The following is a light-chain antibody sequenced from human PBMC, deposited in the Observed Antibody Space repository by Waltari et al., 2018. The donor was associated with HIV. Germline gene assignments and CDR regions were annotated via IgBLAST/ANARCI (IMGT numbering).Light chain of an antibody. V-gene: IGKV1-9*01. CDR1: QAIRIY. CDR2: GAS. Sequence: DILLTQSPPFVSASLGDRVPITRRASQAIRIYFAWYQQKPGRAPKLLIYGASSLKDGVPSRFSGSGSGTDFRLTISGLQAEDFATYYGQQQNTYPLPFGPGT. CDR3: QQQNTYPLP. J-gene: IGKJ3*01.